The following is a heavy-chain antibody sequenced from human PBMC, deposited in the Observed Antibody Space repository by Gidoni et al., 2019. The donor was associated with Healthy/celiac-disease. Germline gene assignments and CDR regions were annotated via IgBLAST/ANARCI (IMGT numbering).Heavy chain of an antibody. J-gene: IGHJ4*02. Sequence: QVQLVESGGGVVQPGRSLRLSCAASGFTFSSYGMHWVRQAPGKGLEWVAVISYDGSNKYYADSVKGRFTISRDNSKNTLYLQMNSLRAEDTAVYYCAKDIVVVVAATRGPTFDYWGQGTLVTVSS. CDR3: AKDIVVVVAATRGPTFDY. V-gene: IGHV3-30*18. CDR1: GFTFSSYG. CDR2: ISYDGSNK. D-gene: IGHD2-15*01.